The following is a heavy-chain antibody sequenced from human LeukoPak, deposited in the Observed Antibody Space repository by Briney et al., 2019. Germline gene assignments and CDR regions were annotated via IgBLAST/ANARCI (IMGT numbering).Heavy chain of an antibody. V-gene: IGHV4-34*01. D-gene: IGHD3-22*01. CDR2: INHSGST. J-gene: IGHJ4*02. Sequence: TSETLSLTCAVYGGSFSGYYWSWIRQPPGKGLEWIGEINHSGSTNYNPSLKSRVTISVDTSKNQFSLKLSSVTAADTAVYYCARPHRAYYYDSSGWSPIDYWGQGTLVTVSS. CDR3: ARPHRAYYYDSSGWSPIDY. CDR1: GGSFSGYY.